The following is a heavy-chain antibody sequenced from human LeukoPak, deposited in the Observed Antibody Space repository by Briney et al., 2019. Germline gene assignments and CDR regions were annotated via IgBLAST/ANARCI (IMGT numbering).Heavy chain of an antibody. V-gene: IGHV3-30-3*01. CDR1: GFTFRSYA. CDR2: TSNDGNNK. J-gene: IGHJ6*02. D-gene: IGHD3-9*01. Sequence: GGSLRLSCAASGFTFRSYAMHWVRQAPGKGLEWVAVTSNDGNNKYHADSVKGRFTISRDNSENTLYLQMNSLRTEDTAVYYCAREIFYGLDIWGQGTTVTVSS. CDR3: AREIFYGLDI.